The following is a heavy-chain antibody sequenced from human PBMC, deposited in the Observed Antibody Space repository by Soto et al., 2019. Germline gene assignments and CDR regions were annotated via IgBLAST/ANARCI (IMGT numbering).Heavy chain of an antibody. CDR1: GFTFSSYS. V-gene: IGHV3-48*02. CDR3: ARKWGALKYGDYDSPWVSHYGMDV. J-gene: IGHJ6*02. Sequence: EVQLVESGGGLVQPGGSLRLSCAASGFTFSSYSMNWVGQAPGKGLEWVSYISSSSSTIYYADSVKGRLTISRDNANNSLYLQMNSLRDEDTAVYYCARKWGALKYGDYDSPWVSHYGMDVWGQGTTVTVSS. CDR2: ISSSSSTI. D-gene: IGHD4-17*01.